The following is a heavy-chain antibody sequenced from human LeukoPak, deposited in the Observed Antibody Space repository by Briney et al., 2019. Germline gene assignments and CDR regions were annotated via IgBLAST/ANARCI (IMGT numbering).Heavy chain of an antibody. CDR3: ARGSDYYDSSGYQDY. J-gene: IGHJ4*02. CDR2: INHSGST. Sequence: PSETLSLTCAVYGGSSSGYYWSWIRQPPGKGLEWIGEINHSGSTNYNPSLKSRVTISVDTSKNQFSLKLSSVTAADTAVYYCARGSDYYDSSGYQDYWGQGTLVTVSS. V-gene: IGHV4-34*01. D-gene: IGHD3-22*01. CDR1: GGSSSGYY.